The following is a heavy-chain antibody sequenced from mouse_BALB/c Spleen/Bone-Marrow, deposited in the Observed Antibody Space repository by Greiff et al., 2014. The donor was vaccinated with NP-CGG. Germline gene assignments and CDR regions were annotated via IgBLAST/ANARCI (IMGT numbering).Heavy chain of an antibody. CDR2: IYPGDGDT. J-gene: IGHJ4*01. Sequence: QVQLQQSGPELVKPGASVKISCKASGYAFSSSWMNWVKQRPGQGLEWIGRIYPGDGDTNYNGNFKGKATLTADKSSSTAYMQLSSLTSVDAAVYFCARGYGNYYTMDYWGQGTSVTVSS. CDR1: GYAFSSSW. D-gene: IGHD2-10*02. CDR3: ARGYGNYYTMDY. V-gene: IGHV1-82*01.